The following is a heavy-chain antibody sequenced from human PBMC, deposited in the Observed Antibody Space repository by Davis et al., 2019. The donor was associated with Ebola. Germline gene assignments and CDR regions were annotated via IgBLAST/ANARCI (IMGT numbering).Heavy chain of an antibody. CDR2: FYYSGST. CDR1: GGSISSSSYF. Sequence: GSLRLSCTVSGGSISSSSYFWGWIRQPPGKGLEWIGSFYYSGSTHYNQSLQSRVTISVDTTKNQFSLKLSSVTAADTAVYYCARRLYGGAIDHWGQGTLVTVSS. V-gene: IGHV4-39*01. D-gene: IGHD2-2*02. CDR3: ARRLYGGAIDH. J-gene: IGHJ4*02.